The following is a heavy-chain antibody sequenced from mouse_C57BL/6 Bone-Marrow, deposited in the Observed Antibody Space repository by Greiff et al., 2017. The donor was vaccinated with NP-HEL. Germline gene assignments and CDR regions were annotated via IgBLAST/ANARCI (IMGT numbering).Heavy chain of an antibody. D-gene: IGHD4-1*01. CDR2: IRLKSDNYAT. J-gene: IGHJ2*01. V-gene: IGHV6-3*01. Sequence: DVQLVESGGGLVQPGGSMKLSCVASGFTFSNYWMNWVRQSPEKGLEWVAQIRLKSDNYATHYAESVKGRFTISRDDSKSSVYLQMNNLRSEDTGIYYCTADNWDSWWGQGTTLTVSS. CDR3: TADNWDSW. CDR1: GFTFSNYW.